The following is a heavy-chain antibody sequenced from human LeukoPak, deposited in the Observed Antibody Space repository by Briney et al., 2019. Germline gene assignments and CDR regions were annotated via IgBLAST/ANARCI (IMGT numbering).Heavy chain of an antibody. V-gene: IGHV1-2*06. CDR2: INPNSGGT. D-gene: IGHD6-13*01. J-gene: IGHJ4*02. CDR3: ARDSYSSSWTPGGDY. Sequence: GASVKVSCKASGYTFTGYYMHWVRQAPGQGLEWMGRINPNSGGTNYAQKFQGRVTMTRDTSISTAYMELSRLRSDDTAVYYCARDSYSSSWTPGGDYWGQGTLVTVSS. CDR1: GYTFTGYY.